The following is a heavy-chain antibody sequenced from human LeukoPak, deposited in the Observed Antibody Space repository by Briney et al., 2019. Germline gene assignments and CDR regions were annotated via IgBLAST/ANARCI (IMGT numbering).Heavy chain of an antibody. CDR2: IYYSGST. D-gene: IGHD6-13*01. Sequence: SETLSLTCTVSGGSISSSSYYWGWIRQPPGKGLEWIGSIYYSGSTYYNPSLKSRVTISVDTSKNQFSLKLSSVTAADTAVYYCARDRLYSSSWYLYYYYGMDVWGQGTTVTVSS. CDR1: GGSISSSSYY. V-gene: IGHV4-39*02. CDR3: ARDRLYSSSWYLYYYYGMDV. J-gene: IGHJ6*02.